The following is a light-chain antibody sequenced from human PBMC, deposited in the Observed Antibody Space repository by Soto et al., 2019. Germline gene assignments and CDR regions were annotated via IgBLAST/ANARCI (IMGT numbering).Light chain of an antibody. V-gene: IGKV3-15*01. CDR1: QSISSN. CDR2: GAS. Sequence: EIVMTQSPATLSVSPGERASLSCRASQSISSNLVWYQQKPGLAPRLLIYGASTRVTGIPARFSGSGAGAKYTPPISSLQSEDFAVYYCQQYDNWPRTFGQGTKLEIK. CDR3: QQYDNWPRT. J-gene: IGKJ2*01.